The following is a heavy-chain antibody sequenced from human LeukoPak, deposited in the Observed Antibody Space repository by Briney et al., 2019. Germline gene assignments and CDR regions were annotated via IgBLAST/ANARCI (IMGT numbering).Heavy chain of an antibody. CDR1: GFTFSSYA. CDR2: ISGSGGDT. V-gene: IGHV3-64*01. D-gene: IGHD3-10*01. CDR3: ARGGIKGPHDAYDI. J-gene: IGHJ3*02. Sequence: SGGSLRLSCAASGFTFSSYAMHWVRQAPGKGLEYVSAISGSGGDTYYANSVKGRFTISRDNSKNTLYLQMDSLRTEDMAVYYCARGGIKGPHDAYDIWGQGTVVTVSS.